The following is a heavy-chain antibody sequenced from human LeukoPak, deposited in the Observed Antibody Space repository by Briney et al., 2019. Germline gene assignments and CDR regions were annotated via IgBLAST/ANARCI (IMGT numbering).Heavy chain of an antibody. J-gene: IGHJ4*02. CDR3: AKDRAIAVAGELEY. D-gene: IGHD6-19*01. Sequence: GGSLRLSCAASGFTFDDYAMHWVRQAPGKGLEWVSGISWNSGSIGYADSVKGRFTISRDNAKNSLYLQMNSLRAEDTALYYRAKDRAIAVAGELEYWGQGTLVTVSS. CDR1: GFTFDDYA. CDR2: ISWNSGSI. V-gene: IGHV3-9*01.